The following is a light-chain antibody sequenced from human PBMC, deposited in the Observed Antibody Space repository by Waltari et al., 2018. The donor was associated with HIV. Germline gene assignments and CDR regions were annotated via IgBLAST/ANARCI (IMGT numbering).Light chain of an antibody. CDR2: EVS. Sequence: QSALTQPASVSGSPGQSITISCTGTSSDVGGYNYVSWYQHHPGNAPKLIIYEVSYLPSGVSDRFSGSESGNTASLTISGLQAEDETDYYCSSYTSSSTWVFGGGTKLTVL. V-gene: IGLV2-14*01. CDR1: SSDVGGYNY. J-gene: IGLJ3*02. CDR3: SSYTSSSTWV.